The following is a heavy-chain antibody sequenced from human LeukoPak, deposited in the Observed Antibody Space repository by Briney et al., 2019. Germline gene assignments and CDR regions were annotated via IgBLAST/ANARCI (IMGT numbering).Heavy chain of an antibody. CDR1: GLTFSSYA. CDR3: AKIPITMVRGLSFDP. CDR2: ISGSGGST. Sequence: GGSLRLSCAASGLTFSSYAMSWVRQAPGKGLEWVSAISGSGGSTYYADSVKGRFTISRDNSKNTLYLQMNSLRAEDTAVYYCAKIPITMVRGLSFDPWGQGTLVTVSS. D-gene: IGHD3-10*01. V-gene: IGHV3-23*01. J-gene: IGHJ5*02.